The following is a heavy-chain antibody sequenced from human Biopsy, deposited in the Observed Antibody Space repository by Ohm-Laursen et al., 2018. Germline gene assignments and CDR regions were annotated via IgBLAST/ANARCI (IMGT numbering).Heavy chain of an antibody. J-gene: IGHJ4*02. CDR1: GFTFQDLA. V-gene: IGHV3-9*01. Sequence: SLRLSCAASGFTFQDLAMPWVGQAQGKGWGWFSGFSWNSGSINYAVSVQGRFTISRDNAKNSLYLQMSSLRVEDTALYFCARLGELHGLWYFDFWGQGALVTVSS. D-gene: IGHD2-21*01. CDR2: FSWNSGSI. CDR3: ARLGELHGLWYFDF.